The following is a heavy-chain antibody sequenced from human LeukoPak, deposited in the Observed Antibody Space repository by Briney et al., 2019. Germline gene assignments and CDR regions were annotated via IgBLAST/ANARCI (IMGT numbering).Heavy chain of an antibody. CDR3: AKHQNKGFDY. CDR2: ISGSGGST. CDR1: GFTFASYA. J-gene: IGHJ4*02. Sequence: GGSLRLSCAASGFTFASYAMSWARQAPGKGLEWVSIISGSGGSTYYVDSVKGRFTISRVNSKNTLYLQMNSLRAEDTAVYYCAKHQNKGFDYWGQGTLVTVSS. V-gene: IGHV3-23*01.